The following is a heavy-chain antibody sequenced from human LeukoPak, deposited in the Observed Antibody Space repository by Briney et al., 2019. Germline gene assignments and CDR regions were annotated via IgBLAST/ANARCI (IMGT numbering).Heavy chain of an antibody. D-gene: IGHD5-12*01. CDR1: GGTLSSYA. Sequence: ASVKVSCKASGGTLSSYAISWVRQAPGQGLEWMGRIIPILGIANYAQKFQGRVTITADKSTSTAYMELSSLRSEDTAVYYCARDGGPPSFSRGYSGYDSSVHYDSSGYFYYWGQGTLVTVSS. CDR2: IIPILGIA. CDR3: ARDGGPPSFSRGYSGYDSSVHYDSSGYFYY. J-gene: IGHJ4*02. V-gene: IGHV1-69*04.